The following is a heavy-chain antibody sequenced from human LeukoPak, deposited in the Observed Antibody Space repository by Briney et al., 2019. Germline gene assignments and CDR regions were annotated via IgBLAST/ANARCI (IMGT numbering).Heavy chain of an antibody. Sequence: ASVKVSCKASGYTFTSYGISWVRQAPGQGLEWMGWISAYNGNTKYAQKLQGRVTMTTDTSTSTAYMELRSLRSDDTAVYYCARGYCSGGSCYSQEDNWFDPWGQGTLVTVSS. CDR3: ARGYCSGGSCYSQEDNWFDP. CDR2: ISAYNGNT. J-gene: IGHJ5*02. V-gene: IGHV1-18*01. CDR1: GYTFTSYG. D-gene: IGHD2-15*01.